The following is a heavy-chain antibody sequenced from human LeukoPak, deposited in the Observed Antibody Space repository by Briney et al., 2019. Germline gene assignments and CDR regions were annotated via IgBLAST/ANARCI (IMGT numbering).Heavy chain of an antibody. CDR3: ARGAVYSSGWYRSFDP. CDR2: ISYDGSNK. V-gene: IGHV3-30-3*01. J-gene: IGHJ5*02. Sequence: PGGSLRLSCAASGFTFSSYAMSWVRQAPGKGLEWVAVISYDGSNKYYADSVKGRFTISRDNSKNTLYLQMNSLRAEDTAVYYCARGAVYSSGWYRSFDPWGQGTLVTVSS. D-gene: IGHD6-19*01. CDR1: GFTFSSYA.